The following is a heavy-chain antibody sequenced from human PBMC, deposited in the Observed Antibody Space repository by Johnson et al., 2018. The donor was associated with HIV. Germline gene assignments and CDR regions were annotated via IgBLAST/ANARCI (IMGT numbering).Heavy chain of an antibody. J-gene: IGHJ3*01. Sequence: QVQLVESGGGVVQPGRSLRLSCAASGCTLRSYGMHRVRQAPGKGLEWVAVICCDGNNKHYADSVKGRFTISRDNSKNTLYLQMDSLRAEDTAVYYCATDYNFWSGRPDSFDVWGQGTMVTVSS. CDR1: GCTLRSYG. D-gene: IGHD3-3*01. V-gene: IGHV3-30*19. CDR3: ATDYNFWSGRPDSFDV. CDR2: ICCDGNNK.